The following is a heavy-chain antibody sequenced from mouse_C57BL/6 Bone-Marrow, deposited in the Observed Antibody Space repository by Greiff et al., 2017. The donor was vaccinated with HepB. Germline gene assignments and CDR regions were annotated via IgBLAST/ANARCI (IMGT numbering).Heavy chain of an antibody. D-gene: IGHD1-1*01. V-gene: IGHV14-4*01. CDR2: IDPENGDT. CDR3: TTEGYYYGGYFAV. CDR1: GFNIKDDY. J-gene: IGHJ1*03. Sequence: VQLQQSGAELVRPGASVKLSCTASGFNIKDDYMHWVKQRPEQGLEWIGWIDPENGDTEYASKFQGKATITADTSSNTAYLQLSSLTSEDTAVYYCTTEGYYYGGYFAVWGTGTTVTVSS.